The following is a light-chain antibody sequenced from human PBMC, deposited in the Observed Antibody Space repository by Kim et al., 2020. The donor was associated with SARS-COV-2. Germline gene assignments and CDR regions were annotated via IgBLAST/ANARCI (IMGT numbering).Light chain of an antibody. CDR1: QGASNY. CDR3: QQVKSYPLT. J-gene: IGKJ4*01. CDR2: ATS. Sequence: AAVGDRASITGRASQGASNYLAWDQRKPEKAPNLLVYATSTLQSVVPPRCSGSGSGTEYILTMSSLQPEDIATYYCQQVKSYPLTFGGGTKVEIK. V-gene: IGKV1-9*01.